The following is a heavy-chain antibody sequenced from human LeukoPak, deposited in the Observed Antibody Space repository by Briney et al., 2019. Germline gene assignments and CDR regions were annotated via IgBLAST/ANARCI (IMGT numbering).Heavy chain of an antibody. J-gene: IGHJ6*02. Sequence: ASVTVSCKASGYTFTVYYMHWVRQAPAQGLEWMGWINPNSGGTNYAQKSQGRVTMTRDTSISTAYMELSRLRSDDTAVYYCARDLVVVPAAMPNYYYYGMDVWGQGTTVTAS. CDR3: ARDLVVVPAAMPNYYYYGMDV. D-gene: IGHD2-2*01. CDR2: INPNSGGT. V-gene: IGHV1-2*02. CDR1: GYTFTVYY.